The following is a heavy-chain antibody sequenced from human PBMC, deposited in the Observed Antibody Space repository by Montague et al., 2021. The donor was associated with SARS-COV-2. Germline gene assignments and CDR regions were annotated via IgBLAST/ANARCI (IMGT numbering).Heavy chain of an antibody. D-gene: IGHD5-12*01. CDR3: ARGPLRLKWLRPFDY. CDR1: NGSFSYYY. Sequence: SETLSLTCAVYNGSFSYYYWSWIRQPPGKGLEWIGDITPSGSTNHSPSLRSRVTLSVDTSKSQFSLDLSSVTAADTAVYYCARGPLRLKWLRPFDYWGQGILVTVSS. J-gene: IGHJ4*01. CDR2: ITPSGST. V-gene: IGHV4-34*01.